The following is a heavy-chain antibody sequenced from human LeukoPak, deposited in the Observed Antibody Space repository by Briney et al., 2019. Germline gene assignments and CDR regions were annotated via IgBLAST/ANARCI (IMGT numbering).Heavy chain of an antibody. J-gene: IGHJ4*02. CDR1: GVSIFSYY. CDR3: ATGRSIRYFDY. Sequence: XXTLSLTCXVSGVSIFSYYWNWIRQPPGKGLEWIGYVHYSGSTNYNPSLKSRVTISVDTSKSQFSLKLSSATAADTAVYYCATGRSIRYFDYWGQGTLLTVSS. CDR2: VHYSGST. D-gene: IGHD4-17*01. V-gene: IGHV4-59*08.